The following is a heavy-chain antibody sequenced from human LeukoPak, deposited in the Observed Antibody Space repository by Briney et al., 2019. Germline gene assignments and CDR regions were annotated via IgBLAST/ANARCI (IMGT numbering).Heavy chain of an antibody. CDR3: ARESMIVDYYYYYYMDV. Sequence: SETLSLTCAVYGGSFSGYYWSWIRQPPGKGLEWIGEINHSGNTNSNPSLKSRVTMSVDTSKNQFSLKLSSVTAADTAVYYCARESMIVDYYYYYYMDVWGKGTTVTVSS. CDR2: INHSGNT. J-gene: IGHJ6*03. CDR1: GGSFSGYY. V-gene: IGHV4-34*01. D-gene: IGHD3-22*01.